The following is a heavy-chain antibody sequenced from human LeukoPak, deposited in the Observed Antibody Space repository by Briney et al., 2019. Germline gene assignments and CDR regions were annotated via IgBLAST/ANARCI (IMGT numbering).Heavy chain of an antibody. J-gene: IGHJ4*02. CDR3: AKASGSRLTYYYDSSGYYVDY. D-gene: IGHD3-22*01. CDR2: ISGSGGST. Sequence: GGSLRLSCAASGFTFSSYAMSWVRQAPGKGLEWVSAISGSGGSTYYADSVKGRFTISRDNSKNTLYLQMNSLRAEDTAVYYCAKASGSRLTYYYDSSGYYVDYWGQGTLVTFSS. CDR1: GFTFSSYA. V-gene: IGHV3-23*01.